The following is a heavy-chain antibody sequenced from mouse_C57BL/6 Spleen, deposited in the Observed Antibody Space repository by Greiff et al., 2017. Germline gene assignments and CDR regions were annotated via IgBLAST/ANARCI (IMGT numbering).Heavy chain of an antibody. Sequence: QVQLKQSGAELVKPGASVKLSCKASGYTFTSYWMHWVKQRPGQGLEWIGMIHPNSGSTNYNEKFKSKATLTVDKSSSTAYMQLSSLTSEDSAVYYCAKLGRGLFAYWGQGTLVTVSA. CDR2: IHPNSGST. CDR3: AKLGRGLFAY. J-gene: IGHJ3*01. CDR1: GYTFTSYW. D-gene: IGHD4-1*01. V-gene: IGHV1-64*01.